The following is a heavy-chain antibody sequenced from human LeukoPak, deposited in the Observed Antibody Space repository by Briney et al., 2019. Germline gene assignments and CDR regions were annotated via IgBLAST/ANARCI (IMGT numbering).Heavy chain of an antibody. CDR3: ARDMGGGSNYFDY. J-gene: IGHJ4*02. V-gene: IGHV3-21*04. Sequence: GGSLRLSCAASGFTFSSYTMNWVRQAPGRGLEWVSSISSSSNYIYYADSVKGRFTISRDNAKNSPYLQMNSLRAEDTALYYCARDMGGGSNYFDYWGQGTLVTVSS. CDR2: ISSSSNYI. CDR1: GFTFSSYT. D-gene: IGHD3-16*01.